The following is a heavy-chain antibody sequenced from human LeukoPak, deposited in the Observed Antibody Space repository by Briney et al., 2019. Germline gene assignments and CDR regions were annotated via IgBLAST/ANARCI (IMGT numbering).Heavy chain of an antibody. V-gene: IGHV3-30*02. CDR1: GFTFSSYG. CDR2: IRYDGSNK. Sequence: GGSLRLSCAASGFTFSSYGMHWVRQAPGKGLEWVAFIRYDGSNKYYADSVKGRFTISRDNSKNTLYPQMNSLRAEDTAVYYCAKGPIGFDDYGDQIWGQGTMVTVSS. J-gene: IGHJ3*02. D-gene: IGHD4-17*01. CDR3: AKGPIGFDDYGDQI.